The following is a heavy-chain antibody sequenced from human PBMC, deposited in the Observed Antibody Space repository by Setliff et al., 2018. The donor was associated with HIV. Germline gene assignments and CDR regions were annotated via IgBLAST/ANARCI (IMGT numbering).Heavy chain of an antibody. CDR3: AIGYCSSTSCYPYDY. Sequence: PSETLSLTCAVSGYSISSGYYWGWIRQPPGKGLEWIGSIYHSGSTYYNPSLKSRGTISVDTTKNQFSRKRSSVTAADTAVYYCAIGYCSSTSCYPYDYWGQGTLVTVSS. J-gene: IGHJ4*02. D-gene: IGHD2-2*01. CDR1: GYSISSGYY. CDR2: IYHSGST. V-gene: IGHV4-38-2*01.